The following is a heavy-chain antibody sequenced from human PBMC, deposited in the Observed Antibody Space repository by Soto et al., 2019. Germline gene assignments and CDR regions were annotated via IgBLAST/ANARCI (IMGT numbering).Heavy chain of an antibody. Sequence: SETLSLTCAVSGGSISSSNWWSWVRQPPGKGLEWIGEIYHSGSTNYNPSLKSRVTISVDKSKNQFSLKLSSVTAADTAVYWCARDPVDGYAFFDSWGQGALVTVSS. CDR2: IYHSGST. CDR3: ARDPVDGYAFFDS. CDR1: GGSISSSNW. V-gene: IGHV4-4*01. D-gene: IGHD5-12*01. J-gene: IGHJ5*02.